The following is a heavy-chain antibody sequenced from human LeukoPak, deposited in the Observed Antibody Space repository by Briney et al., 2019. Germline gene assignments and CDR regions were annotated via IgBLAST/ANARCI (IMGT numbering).Heavy chain of an antibody. CDR3: AKDSNGWYQRGSNYFDY. CDR1: RFTLSTYW. D-gene: IGHD6-19*01. J-gene: IGHJ4*02. V-gene: IGHV3-23*01. Sequence: GGSLRLSCAASRFTLSTYWMSWVRQAPGKGLEWVSTISGSGSSTYYVDSVKDRFTISRDNSKNTLYLQMNSLRAEDTAEHYCAKDSNGWYQRGSNYFDYWGQGTLVTVSS. CDR2: ISGSGSST.